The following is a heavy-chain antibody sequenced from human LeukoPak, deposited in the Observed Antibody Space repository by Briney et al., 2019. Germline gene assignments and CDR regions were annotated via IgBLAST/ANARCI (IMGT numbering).Heavy chain of an antibody. J-gene: IGHJ5*02. CDR1: GGSFSGYY. Sequence: SETLSLTCAVYGGSFSGYYWSWIRQPPGKGLEWIGYISSRGRSTYTPALKSRVTISADTSNNQFSLSLTSPTAADTAVYYCARHRESYYESSHMGFDPWGQGTLVIVSS. V-gene: IGHV4-59*08. CDR3: ARHRESYYESSHMGFDP. CDR2: ISSRGRS. D-gene: IGHD3-22*01.